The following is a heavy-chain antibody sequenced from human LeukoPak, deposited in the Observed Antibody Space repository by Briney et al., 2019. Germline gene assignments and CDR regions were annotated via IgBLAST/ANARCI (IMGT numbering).Heavy chain of an antibody. CDR1: GSTFGSFS. J-gene: IGHJ4*02. CDR3: AKKIDSGSYPLDY. CDR2: ISGSGETT. D-gene: IGHD3-10*01. Sequence: GGSLRLSCAASGSTFGSFSMSWVRQAPGKGLEWVSVISGSGETTFYADSVRGRFTISRDNSKSTLYLQMTSLRAEDTGVYYCAKKIDSGSYPLDYWGQGTLVTISS. V-gene: IGHV3-23*01.